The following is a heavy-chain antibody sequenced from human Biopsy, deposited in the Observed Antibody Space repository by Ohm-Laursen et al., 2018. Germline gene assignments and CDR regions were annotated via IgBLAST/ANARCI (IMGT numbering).Heavy chain of an antibody. Sequence: PSVKASCKASGGTFIKYAISRVRQAPGQGLEWMGGIILMFGTANYAQMFQGRVTISADESTSTSYMELSSLTTEDAAIYYCARGPHSGSHSCFDYWGRGTLVTVSS. V-gene: IGHV1-69*13. D-gene: IGHD1-26*01. J-gene: IGHJ4*02. CDR3: ARGPHSGSHSCFDY. CDR1: GGTFIKYA. CDR2: IILMFGTA.